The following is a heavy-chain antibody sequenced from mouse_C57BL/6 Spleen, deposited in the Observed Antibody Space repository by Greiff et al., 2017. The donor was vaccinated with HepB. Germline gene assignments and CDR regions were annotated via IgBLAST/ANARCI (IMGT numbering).Heavy chain of an antibody. CDR3: ARDGSSYDYAMDY. Sequence: VQLQQSGPELVKPGASVKISCKASGYAFSSSWMNWVKQRPGKGLEWIGRIYPGDGDTNYNGKFKGKATLTADKSSSTAYMQLSSLTSEDSAVDFCARDGSSYDYAMDYWGQGTSVTVSS. CDR2: IYPGDGDT. J-gene: IGHJ4*01. V-gene: IGHV1-82*01. D-gene: IGHD1-1*01. CDR1: GYAFSSSW.